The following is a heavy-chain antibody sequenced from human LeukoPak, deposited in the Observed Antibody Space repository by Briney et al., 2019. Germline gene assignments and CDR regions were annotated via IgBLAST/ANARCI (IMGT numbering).Heavy chain of an antibody. Sequence: GGSLRLSCAATGFTLSNYAMHWARQAPGKGLEWVAFISHDRSNNCHADSVKGRFTISRDNSKNTLYLQMNSLTDEDTAVYYCARDLSGSYMSDYWGQGTLVTVSS. CDR2: ISHDRSNN. D-gene: IGHD3-10*01. V-gene: IGHV3-30-3*01. CDR3: ARDLSGSYMSDY. CDR1: GFTLSNYA. J-gene: IGHJ4*02.